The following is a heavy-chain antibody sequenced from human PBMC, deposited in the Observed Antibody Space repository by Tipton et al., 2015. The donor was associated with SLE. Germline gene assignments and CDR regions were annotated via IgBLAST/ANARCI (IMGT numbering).Heavy chain of an antibody. CDR1: GGSFSGPY. CDR2: ITHSENT. D-gene: IGHD3-16*02. Sequence: LRLSCAVYGGSFSGPYWSWIRQPPGKGLEWIGEITHSENTKYSPSLKSRVSMTIDTSKNQFSLKLNSVTAADTAVYYCARKIMITFGGFVARHVFDIWGQGTMVTVSS. J-gene: IGHJ3*02. V-gene: IGHV4-34*01. CDR3: ARKIMITFGGFVARHVFDI.